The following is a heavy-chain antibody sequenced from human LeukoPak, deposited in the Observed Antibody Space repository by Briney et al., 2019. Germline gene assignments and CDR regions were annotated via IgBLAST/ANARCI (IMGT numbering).Heavy chain of an antibody. V-gene: IGHV4-59*08. Sequence: SETLSLTCTVSGGSISSYYWSWIRQPPGKGLEWIGYIYYSGSTNYNPSLKSRVTISVDTSKNQFSLKLSSVTAADTAVYYCARRGRYGFSDAFDIWGQGTMVTVSS. J-gene: IGHJ3*02. CDR2: IYYSGST. D-gene: IGHD3-9*01. CDR1: GGSISSYY. CDR3: ARRGRYGFSDAFDI.